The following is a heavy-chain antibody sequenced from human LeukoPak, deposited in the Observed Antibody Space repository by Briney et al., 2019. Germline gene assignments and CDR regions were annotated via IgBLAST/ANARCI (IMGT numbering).Heavy chain of an antibody. D-gene: IGHD3-22*01. Sequence: GGSLRLSCAGSGLTLRNYWMTWVRQAPGKGLEWVANIKQEGSEKYYVDSVKGRFSISRDNAKNSLYLQMNSLRAEDTAVYYCARGGSRYDNWGQGTLVTVSS. CDR3: ARGGSRYDN. J-gene: IGHJ4*02. CDR2: IKQEGSEK. V-gene: IGHV3-7*01. CDR1: GLTLRNYW.